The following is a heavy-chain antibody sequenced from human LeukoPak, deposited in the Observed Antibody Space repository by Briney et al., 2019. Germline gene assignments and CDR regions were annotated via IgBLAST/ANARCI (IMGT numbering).Heavy chain of an antibody. CDR2: ISGSGGST. CDR1: GFTFSSYA. Sequence: GGSLRLSCAASGFTFSSYAMSWVRQAPGKGLEWVSAISGSGGSTYYADSVKGRFTISRDNSKNTLYLKMNSLRAEDTAVYYCFGVVVTATLIFAYWGQGTLVTVSS. CDR3: FGVVVTATLIFAY. D-gene: IGHD2-21*02. J-gene: IGHJ4*02. V-gene: IGHV3-23*01.